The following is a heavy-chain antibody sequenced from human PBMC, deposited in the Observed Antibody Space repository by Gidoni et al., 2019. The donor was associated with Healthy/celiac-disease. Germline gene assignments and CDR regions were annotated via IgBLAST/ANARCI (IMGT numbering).Heavy chain of an antibody. D-gene: IGHD1-26*01. CDR3: ARDSGSYLNYFDY. CDR2: IWYDGSNK. CDR1: GFTFSSYG. J-gene: IGHJ4*02. V-gene: IGHV3-33*01. Sequence: QVQLVESGGGVVQPGRSLRLSCAASGFTFSSYGMHVVRQAPGKGLEWVGVIWYDGSNKYYADSVKGRFTISRDNSKNTLYLQMNSLRAEDTAVYYCARDSGSYLNYFDYWGQGTLVTVSS.